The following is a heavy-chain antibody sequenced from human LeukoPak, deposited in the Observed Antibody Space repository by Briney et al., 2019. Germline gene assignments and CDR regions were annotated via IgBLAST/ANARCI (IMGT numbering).Heavy chain of an antibody. CDR3: ARSPTYQLVYDY. CDR1: GFTFSDYY. V-gene: IGHV3-11*06. Sequence: PGGSLRLSWAASGFTFSDYYMSWIRQAPVKGLEWVSYISSSSSYTNYADSVKGRFTISRDNAKNSLYLQMNSLRAEDTAVYYCARSPTYQLVYDYWGQGTLVTVSS. D-gene: IGHD2-2*02. J-gene: IGHJ4*02. CDR2: ISSSSSYT.